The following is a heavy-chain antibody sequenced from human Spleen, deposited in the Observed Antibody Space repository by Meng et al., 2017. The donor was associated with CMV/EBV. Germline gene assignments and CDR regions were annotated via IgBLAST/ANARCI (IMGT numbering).Heavy chain of an antibody. V-gene: IGHV4-34*01. J-gene: IGHJ1*01. Sequence: SETLSLTCAASGFTVSSNYMSWVRQAPGKGLEWIGEINHSGSTNYNPSLKSRVTISVDTSKNQFSLKLSSVTAADTAVYYCARGRNFWSGYYKAPRAEYFQHWGQGTLVTVSS. D-gene: IGHD3-3*01. CDR1: GFTVSSNY. CDR3: ARGRNFWSGYYKAPRAEYFQH. CDR2: INHSGST.